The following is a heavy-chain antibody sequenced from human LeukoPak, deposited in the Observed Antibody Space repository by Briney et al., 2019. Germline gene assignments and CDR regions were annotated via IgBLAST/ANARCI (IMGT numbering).Heavy chain of an antibody. CDR1: GYTFTDYY. CDR2: INPNSGGT. CDR3: AKDLPWPGDDLDY. V-gene: IGHV1-2*02. Sequence: ASVKVSCKASGYTFTDYYMHWVRQAPGQGLEWMGWINPNSGGTNYAQKFQGRITMTRVTSISTAYMELSRLRSDDTAVYYWAKDLPWPGDDLDYRGQGTLVTVSS. D-gene: IGHD3-10*01. J-gene: IGHJ4*02.